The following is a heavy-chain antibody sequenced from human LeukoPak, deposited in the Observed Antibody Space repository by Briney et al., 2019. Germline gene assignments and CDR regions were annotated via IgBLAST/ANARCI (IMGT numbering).Heavy chain of an antibody. Sequence: GGSLRLSCAVSGFTASIYYMTWVRQAPGKGLEWVSYLYRDGSAHYADSVKDRFTISSDNSRNTVYLQMNSLRAEDTALYYCARGRGCSSMSCYPDYWGQGTLVTVSS. CDR2: LYRDGSA. CDR3: ARGRGCSSMSCYPDY. V-gene: IGHV3-66*01. J-gene: IGHJ4*02. D-gene: IGHD2-2*01. CDR1: GFTASIYY.